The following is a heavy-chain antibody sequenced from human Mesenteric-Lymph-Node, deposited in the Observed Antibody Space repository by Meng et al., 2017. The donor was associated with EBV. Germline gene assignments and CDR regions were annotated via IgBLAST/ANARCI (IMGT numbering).Heavy chain of an antibody. D-gene: IGHD2-2*01. CDR1: VDSISSDKG. V-gene: IGHV4-4*02. CDR3: ASRYCPTTSCRQD. Sequence: QGLLQESGPGLSKPSGTLSLTCAVSVDSISSDKGWSWVRQPPGKGLEWIGEIYHSGSTNYNPSLTSRVTILVDKSKNQFSLKLSSVTAADTAVYYCASRYCPTTSCRQDWGQGTLVTVSS. CDR2: IYHSGST. J-gene: IGHJ4*02.